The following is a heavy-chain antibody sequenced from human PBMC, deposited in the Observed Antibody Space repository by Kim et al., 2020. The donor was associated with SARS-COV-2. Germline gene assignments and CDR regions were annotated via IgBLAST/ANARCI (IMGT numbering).Heavy chain of an antibody. CDR3: ARGHQLVQRKYNWFDP. Sequence: SETLSLTCAVYGGSFSGYYWSWIRQPPGKGLEWIGEINHSGSTNYNPSLKSRVTISVDTSKNQFSLKLSSVTAADTAVYYCARGHQLVQRKYNWFDPWGQGTLVTVSS. D-gene: IGHD6-13*01. CDR2: INHSGST. V-gene: IGHV4-34*01. CDR1: GGSFSGYY. J-gene: IGHJ5*02.